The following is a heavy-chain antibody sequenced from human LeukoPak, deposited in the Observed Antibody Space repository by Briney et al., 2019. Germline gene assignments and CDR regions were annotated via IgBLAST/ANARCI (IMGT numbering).Heavy chain of an antibody. D-gene: IGHD3-16*02. V-gene: IGHV4-59*08. J-gene: IGHJ6*03. CDR1: LGSISTYS. CDR2: LSYSGTT. Sequence: PSETLSLTCTVSLGSISTYSWSWVRHRPGKGLEVPGLLSYSGTTIYNPSVRSRVTMSVGPSKNQFSLKLRSVSAADTAVYFCARHRYGPYHYFYIDVWGKGTTVTVSS. CDR3: ARHRYGPYHYFYIDV.